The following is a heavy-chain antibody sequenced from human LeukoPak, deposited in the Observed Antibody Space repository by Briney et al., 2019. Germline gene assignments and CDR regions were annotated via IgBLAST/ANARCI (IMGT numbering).Heavy chain of an antibody. CDR1: GFTLTSHW. V-gene: IGHV3-7*04. CDR2: INTDGNNQ. CDR3: ARGGVSRAAFDL. Sequence: GGSLRLSCEASGFTLTSHWMNWVRQAPGQGLEWMANINTDGNNQQYVEYMQGRFTISRDNARNSLFLQVNSLRAADTAVYYCARGGVSRAAFDLWGQGTMVTVSS. J-gene: IGHJ3*01.